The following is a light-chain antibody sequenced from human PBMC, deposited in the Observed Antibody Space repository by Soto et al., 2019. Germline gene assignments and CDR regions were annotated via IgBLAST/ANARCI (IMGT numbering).Light chain of an antibody. CDR3: QSYDTSLSGVV. CDR1: SSNIGAGYD. V-gene: IGLV1-40*01. CDR2: GNS. J-gene: IGLJ2*01. Sequence: QLVLTQPPSVSGAPGQRVTISCTGSSSNIGAGYDVHWYQQLPGTAPKLLIHGNSNRPSGVPDRFSGSKSGTSASLGITGLQAEDEADYYCQSYDTSLSGVVFGGGTQLTVL.